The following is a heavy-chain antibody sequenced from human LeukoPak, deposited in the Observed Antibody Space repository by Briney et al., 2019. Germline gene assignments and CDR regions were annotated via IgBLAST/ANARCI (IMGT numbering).Heavy chain of an antibody. V-gene: IGHV3-30*02. CDR3: AKDTTMIVVVPWDAFDI. Sequence: PGGSLRLSREPFALTFRRHTMQGVRQAPGKGLEWVAFIRYDGYNKYYGDSVKGRFTISRDNSKNTLYLQMNSLRAEDTAVYYCAKDTTMIVVVPWDAFDIWGQGTMVTVSS. J-gene: IGHJ3*02. CDR1: ALTFRRHT. D-gene: IGHD3-22*01. CDR2: IRYDGYNK.